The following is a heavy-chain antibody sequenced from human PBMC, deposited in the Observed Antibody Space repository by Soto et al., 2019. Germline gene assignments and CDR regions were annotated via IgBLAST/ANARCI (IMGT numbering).Heavy chain of an antibody. CDR1: GFSFSSYN. J-gene: IGHJ3*02. CDR3: ATIGDRDGFDI. V-gene: IGHV3-21*06. Sequence: EVQLVESGGGLVKPEESLRLSCAASGFSFSSYNMKWVHQAPGKGLEWVSSISTSGSYIFYAGSVRGRFTIFRDDAKNSLHLQMNSLRVEDTAVYYCATIGDRDGFDIWGQGTTVIVSS. CDR2: ISTSGSYI. D-gene: IGHD4-17*01.